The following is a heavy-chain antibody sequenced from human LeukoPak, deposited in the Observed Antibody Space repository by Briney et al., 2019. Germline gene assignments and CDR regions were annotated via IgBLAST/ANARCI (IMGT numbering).Heavy chain of an antibody. Sequence: SGGSLRLTCAASGFTFSSYDMQWVRQAPGKGLEWVSFIRYDGSKKYYADSVKGRLAISRDNSKNTLYLQMNSLRVEDTAVYYCAKSYSYGFDYWGQGTLVTVSS. CDR3: AKSYSYGFDY. D-gene: IGHD5-18*01. CDR2: IRYDGSKK. V-gene: IGHV3-30*02. J-gene: IGHJ4*02. CDR1: GFTFSSYD.